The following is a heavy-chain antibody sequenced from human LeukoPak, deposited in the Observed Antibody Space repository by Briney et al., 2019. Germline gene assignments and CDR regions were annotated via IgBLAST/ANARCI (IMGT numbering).Heavy chain of an antibody. CDR2: ISYDGSNK. CDR3: AKDGSDDYVWGSYGDY. D-gene: IGHD3-16*01. Sequence: GGSLRLSCAASGFTFSSYGMHWVRQAPGKGLEWVAVISYDGSNKYYADSVKGRFTISRDNSKNTLYLQMNSLRAEDTAVYYCAKDGSDDYVWGSYGDYWGQGTLVTVSS. CDR1: GFTFSSYG. V-gene: IGHV3-30*18. J-gene: IGHJ4*02.